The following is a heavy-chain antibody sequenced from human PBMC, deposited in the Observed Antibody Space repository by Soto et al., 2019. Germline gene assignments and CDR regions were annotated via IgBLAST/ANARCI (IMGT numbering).Heavy chain of an antibody. J-gene: IGHJ4*02. D-gene: IGHD3-16*01. CDR3: ARDRGSRSSAFGLDY. Sequence: SVKVSCKASGGTFSSDTINWVRQAPGQGLEWMGGIIPLLDATNYAQNFQGRVTITADESTSTVYMKQSSLRSEDTAVYYCARDRGSRSSAFGLDYWGQGALVTVSS. CDR2: IIPLLDAT. V-gene: IGHV1-69*13. CDR1: GGTFSSDT.